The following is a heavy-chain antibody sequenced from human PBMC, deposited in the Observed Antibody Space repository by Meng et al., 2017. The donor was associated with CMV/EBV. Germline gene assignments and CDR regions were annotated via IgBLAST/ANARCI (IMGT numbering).Heavy chain of an antibody. D-gene: IGHD3-10*01. Sequence: SETLSLTCTVSGYSISSGYYWGGIRQPPGKGRGWIGSIYHSGSTYYNPSLKSRVTISVDTSKNQFSLKLSSVTAADTAVYYCARPYLFQAAGEFDAFDIWGQGTMVTVSS. CDR3: ARPYLFQAAGEFDAFDI. J-gene: IGHJ3*02. V-gene: IGHV4-38-2*02. CDR2: IYHSGST. CDR1: GYSISSGYY.